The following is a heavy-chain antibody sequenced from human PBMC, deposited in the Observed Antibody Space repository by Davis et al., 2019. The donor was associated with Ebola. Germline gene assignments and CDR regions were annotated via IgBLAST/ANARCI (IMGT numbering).Heavy chain of an antibody. CDR2: ISGSGGST. Sequence: GGSLRLSCSASGFTFSSYAMRWVRQAPGKGLEWVSAISGSGGSTYYADSVKGRFTISRDNAKNSLYLQMNSLRDEDTAVYYCARYEYSSSSLWFDPWGQGTLVTVSS. J-gene: IGHJ5*02. V-gene: IGHV3-23*01. CDR3: ARYEYSSSSLWFDP. D-gene: IGHD6-6*01. CDR1: GFTFSSYA.